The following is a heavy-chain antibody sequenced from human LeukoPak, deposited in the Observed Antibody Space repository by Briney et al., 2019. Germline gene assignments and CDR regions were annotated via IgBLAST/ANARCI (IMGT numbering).Heavy chain of an antibody. CDR2: IRSKANSYAT. CDR3: TTVDTTMV. Sequence: GGSLKLSCAASGFTFSASTMHWVRQASGKGLEWVSRIRSKANSYATAYAASAKGRFTISRDDSKNTAYLQMNSLETEDTAVYYCTTVDTTMVWGQGTLVTVSS. J-gene: IGHJ4*02. CDR1: GFTFSAST. D-gene: IGHD5-18*01. V-gene: IGHV3-73*01.